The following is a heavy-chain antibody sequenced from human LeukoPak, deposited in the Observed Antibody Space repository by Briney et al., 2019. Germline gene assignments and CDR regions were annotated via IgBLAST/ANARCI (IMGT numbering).Heavy chain of an antibody. D-gene: IGHD4-11*01. CDR1: GDSISSYY. V-gene: IGHV4-4*09. CDR2: IYTSGTT. J-gene: IGHJ5*02. CDR3: ARQGSNAYNWFDT. Sequence: SETLSLTCTVSGDSISSYYWSWIRQPPGKGLERIGYIYTSGTTYYNPSLKSRVTISVDTSKNQFSLKLSSVTAADTAVYYCARQGSNAYNWFDTWGQGTLVTVSS.